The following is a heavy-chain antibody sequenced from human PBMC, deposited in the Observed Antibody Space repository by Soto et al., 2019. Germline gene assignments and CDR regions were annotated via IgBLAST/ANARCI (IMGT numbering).Heavy chain of an antibody. J-gene: IGHJ5*02. D-gene: IGHD3-3*01. V-gene: IGHV3-23*01. CDR1: GFTFSSYA. Sequence: GGSLRLSCAASGFTFSSYAMSWVRQAPGKGLEWVSAISGSGGSTYYADSVKGRFTISRDNSKNTLYLQMNSLRAEDTAVYYCAKNMGFWSGHTPNWFDPWGQGTLVTVSS. CDR2: ISGSGGST. CDR3: AKNMGFWSGHTPNWFDP.